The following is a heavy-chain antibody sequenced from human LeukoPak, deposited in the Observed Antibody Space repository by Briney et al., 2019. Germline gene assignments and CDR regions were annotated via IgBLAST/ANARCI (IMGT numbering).Heavy chain of an antibody. CDR3: AIMTVAGLDY. V-gene: IGHV4-30-4*01. CDR1: GGSISSGDYY. Sequence: TTSETLSFTCTVSGGSISSGDYYCSWIRQPPGKGLEWIGYIYYSGGTNYNPSLKSRITISVDTSKNQFSLKLSSVIAADTAVYYCAIMTVAGLDYWGQGTLVTVSS. CDR2: IYYSGGT. J-gene: IGHJ4*02. D-gene: IGHD6-19*01.